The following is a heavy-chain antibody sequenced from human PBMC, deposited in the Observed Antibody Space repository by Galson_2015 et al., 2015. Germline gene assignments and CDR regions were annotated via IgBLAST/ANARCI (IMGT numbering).Heavy chain of an antibody. CDR3: ARENCSGGSCYSDAFDI. CDR1: GGSISSYY. Sequence: SETLSLTCTVSGGSISSYYWSWIRQPPGKGLEWIGYIYYSGSTNYNPSLKSRVTISVDTSKNQFSLKLSSVTAADTAVYYCARENCSGGSCYSDAFDIWGQGTMVTVSS. CDR2: IYYSGST. D-gene: IGHD2-15*01. J-gene: IGHJ3*02. V-gene: IGHV4-59*01.